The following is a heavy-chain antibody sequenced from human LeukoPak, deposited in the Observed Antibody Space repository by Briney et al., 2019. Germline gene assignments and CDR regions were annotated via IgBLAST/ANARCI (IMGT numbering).Heavy chain of an antibody. CDR2: ISSSSSYI. D-gene: IGHD3-10*01. CDR3: ARDQGTLFGELLSEDH. J-gene: IGHJ4*02. V-gene: IGHV3-21*01. CDR1: GFTFSSYS. Sequence: GGSLRLSCAASGFTFSSYSMNWVRQAPGKGLEWVSSISSSSSYIYYADPVKGRFTISRDNAKNSLYLQMNSLRAEDTAVYYCARDQGTLFGELLSEDHWGQGTLVTVSS.